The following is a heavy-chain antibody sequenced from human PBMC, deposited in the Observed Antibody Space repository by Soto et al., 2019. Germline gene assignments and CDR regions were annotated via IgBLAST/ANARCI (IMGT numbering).Heavy chain of an antibody. V-gene: IGHV3-33*01. Sequence: RLSCAASGFTFSSYGMPWVRLAPGKGLEWVAVIWYDGSNKYYADSVKGRFTISRDNSKNTLYLQMNSLRAEDTAVYYCARGGALRYFDWLLSRDYFDYWGQGTLVTVSS. CDR1: GFTFSSYG. D-gene: IGHD3-9*01. CDR2: IWYDGSNK. J-gene: IGHJ4*02. CDR3: ARGGALRYFDWLLSRDYFDY.